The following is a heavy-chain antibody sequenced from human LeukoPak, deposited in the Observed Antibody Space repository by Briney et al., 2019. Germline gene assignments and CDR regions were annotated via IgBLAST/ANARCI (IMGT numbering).Heavy chain of an antibody. D-gene: IGHD3-3*01. Sequence: SETLSLTCTVSGGSISSSSYYWGWIRQPPGKGLEWIGSIYYSGNTYYNPSLKSRVTISVDTSKNQFSLKLTSVTAADTAVYYCARQTGVGLFILPGGRGTLVTVSS. J-gene: IGHJ4*02. CDR3: ARQTGVGLFILP. CDR2: IYYSGNT. V-gene: IGHV4-39*01. CDR1: GGSISSSSYY.